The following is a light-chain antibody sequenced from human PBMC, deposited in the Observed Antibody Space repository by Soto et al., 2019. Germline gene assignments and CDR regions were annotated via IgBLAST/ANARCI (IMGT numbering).Light chain of an antibody. J-gene: IGLJ2*01. CDR1: ISNIGVNY. CDR2: EHN. Sequence: QAVVTQPPSVSAAPGLKVTISCSGSISNIGVNYVSWYQQVPGTAPKLLIYEHNKRPSGIPDRFSGSKSGTSATLGITGLQTGDEGDYYCGTWDSNLRAVVFGGGTKVTVL. V-gene: IGLV1-51*01. CDR3: GTWDSNLRAVV.